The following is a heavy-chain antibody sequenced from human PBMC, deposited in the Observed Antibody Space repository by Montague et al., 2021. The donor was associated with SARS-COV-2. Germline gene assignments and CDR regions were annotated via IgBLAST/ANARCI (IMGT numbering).Heavy chain of an antibody. J-gene: IGHJ6*02. V-gene: IGHV4-34*01. Sequence: SETLSLTCAVYGGSFSGDYWSWIRQPPGRGREGSGEINHSGSTNYNPSLNSRLTISVDTSKNQLSLKLSTVTAADTAVYFCSTGFRSVVPAVLGVAFYYYFDMDVWGQGTTVTVSS. CDR1: GGSFSGDY. D-gene: IGHD2-2*01. CDR3: STGFRSVVPAVLGVAFYYYFDMDV. CDR2: INHSGST.